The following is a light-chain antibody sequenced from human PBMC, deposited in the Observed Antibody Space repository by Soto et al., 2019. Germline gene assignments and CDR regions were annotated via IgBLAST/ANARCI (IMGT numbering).Light chain of an antibody. CDR3: QQRSNWPRYT. Sequence: DIVLTQSPVTLSLSPGERATLSCRASQTVSSYLAWYQQKPGQAPRLLIYDASNRATGIPARFSGSGSGTDFTLTISSLEPEDFAVYYCQQRSNWPRYTFGQGTKLEIK. CDR1: QTVSSY. CDR2: DAS. J-gene: IGKJ2*01. V-gene: IGKV3-11*01.